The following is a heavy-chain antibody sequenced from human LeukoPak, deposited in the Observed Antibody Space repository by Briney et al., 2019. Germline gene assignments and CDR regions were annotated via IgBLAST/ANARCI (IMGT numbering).Heavy chain of an antibody. J-gene: IGHJ3*02. Sequence: GASVKVSCKASGGTFISYAISWVRQAPGQGLEWMGGIIPIFGTANYAQKFQGRVTITADESTSTAYMELSSLRSEDTAVYYCARESEGGYSYGTGLGFWAFDIWGQGTMVTVSS. CDR3: ARESEGGYSYGTGLGFWAFDI. CDR2: IIPIFGTA. D-gene: IGHD5-18*01. CDR1: GGTFISYA. V-gene: IGHV1-69*13.